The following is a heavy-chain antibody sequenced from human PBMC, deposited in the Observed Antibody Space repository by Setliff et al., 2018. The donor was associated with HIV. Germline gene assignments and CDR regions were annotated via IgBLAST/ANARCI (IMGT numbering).Heavy chain of an antibody. J-gene: IGHJ4*02. V-gene: IGHV4-34*01. CDR2: INHSGST. CDR1: GGSFSGYY. D-gene: IGHD2-2*01. CDR3: ARTRGYCSGTNCYALRGPDY. Sequence: ETLSLTCAVYGGSFSGYYWSWIRQSPEERLEWIGEINHSGSTNYNPSLKSRVIMAVDTSKNQFSLKLSSVTAADTAVYYCARTRGYCSGTNCYALRGPDYWGQGTLVTVSS.